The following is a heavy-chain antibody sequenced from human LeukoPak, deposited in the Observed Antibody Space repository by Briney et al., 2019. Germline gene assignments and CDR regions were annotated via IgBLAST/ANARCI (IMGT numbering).Heavy chain of an antibody. CDR3: ARHGYSSEDY. D-gene: IGHD6-25*01. CDR1: GGSFSGYY. Sequence: SETLSLTCAVYGGSFSGYYWSWIRQPPGKGLEWIGEINHSGSTNYNPSLKSRVTISVDTSKNQFSLKLSSVTAADTAVYYCARHGYSSEDYWGQGTLVTVSS. J-gene: IGHJ4*02. CDR2: INHSGST. V-gene: IGHV4-34*01.